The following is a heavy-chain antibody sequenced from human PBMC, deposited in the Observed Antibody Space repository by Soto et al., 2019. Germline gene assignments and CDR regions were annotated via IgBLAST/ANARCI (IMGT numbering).Heavy chain of an antibody. V-gene: IGHV3-74*01. CDR3: GSLFEF. Sequence: EVHLVESGGGLVQPGGSLRLSCAASGFRFRSYCLHWVRQVPGRGPVWVLGTKNDGSDTFYADFVEGRFTISRDNAKNTVYLQMDSLRAEDTAVYYCGSLFEFWGQGTLVTVPS. J-gene: IGHJ4*02. CDR2: TKNDGSDT. CDR1: GFRFRSYC.